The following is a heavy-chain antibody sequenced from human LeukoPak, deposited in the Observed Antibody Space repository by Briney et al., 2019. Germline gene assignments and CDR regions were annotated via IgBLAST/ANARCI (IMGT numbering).Heavy chain of an antibody. D-gene: IGHD6-19*01. J-gene: IGHJ5*02. V-gene: IGHV1-8*01. CDR1: GYTFTSYD. CDR2: MNPNSGNT. Sequence: ASVKVSCKASGYTFTSYDINWVRQATGQGLEWMGWMNPNSGNTGYAQKFQGRVTMTRNTSISTAYMELSSLRSEDTAVYYCARVRKYSSGRERYNWFDPWGQGTLVTVSS. CDR3: ARVRKYSSGRERYNWFDP.